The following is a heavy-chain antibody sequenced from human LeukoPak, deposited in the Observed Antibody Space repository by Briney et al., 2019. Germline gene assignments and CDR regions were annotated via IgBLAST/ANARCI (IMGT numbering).Heavy chain of an antibody. CDR3: AKSPGLVAATPYYYGMDV. D-gene: IGHD2-15*01. CDR2: ISESGSGT. Sequence: GGSLRLSCAVSGLTFSRYAMSWVRQAPGKGLEWVSAISESGSGTYYADSVKGRFTISRDNSKDTLSLQMNSLRAEDTAVYYCAKSPGLVAATPYYYGMDVWGQGTTVTVSS. V-gene: IGHV3-23*01. CDR1: GLTFSRYA. J-gene: IGHJ6*02.